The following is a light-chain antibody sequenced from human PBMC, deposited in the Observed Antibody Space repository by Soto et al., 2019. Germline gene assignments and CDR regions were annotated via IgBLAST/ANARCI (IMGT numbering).Light chain of an antibody. J-gene: IGKJ3*01. Sequence: ELVLTQSPGTLSLSPGERATLSCRASQTVSANYLAWYQQKAGQAPRLLIYGASSRATGIPDRFCGSGSGTDFTLTISRLEPEDFAVYYCQQYGRSPHFGPGTRVDIK. CDR3: QQYGRSPH. CDR2: GAS. CDR1: QTVSANY. V-gene: IGKV3-20*01.